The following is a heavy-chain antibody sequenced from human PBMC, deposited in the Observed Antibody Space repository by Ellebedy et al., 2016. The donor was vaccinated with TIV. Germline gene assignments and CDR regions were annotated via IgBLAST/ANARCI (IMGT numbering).Heavy chain of an antibody. Sequence: GGSLRLXXVASGFTFNRYVFHWVRQAPGKGLEWVANISFDGKRIAYAASVKGRFTISRDNAKNSLYLQMNSLRAEDTAVYYCASESRPVRGVGDFDYWGQGTLVTVSS. J-gene: IGHJ4*02. CDR3: ASESRPVRGVGDFDY. CDR1: GFTFNRYV. D-gene: IGHD3-10*01. CDR2: ISFDGKRI. V-gene: IGHV3-30*03.